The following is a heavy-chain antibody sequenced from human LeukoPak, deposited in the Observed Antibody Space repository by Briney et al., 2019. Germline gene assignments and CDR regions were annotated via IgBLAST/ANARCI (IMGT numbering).Heavy chain of an antibody. D-gene: IGHD3-3*01. CDR3: ARLREIPVFGVVTKSTSYFDY. CDR2: IRGSGAST. CDR1: GFTFSSYA. J-gene: IGHJ4*02. Sequence: GRSLRLSCAASGFTFSSYAMSWVRQAPGKGLEWVSDIRGSGASTYYADSVKGRFTISRDNSKNTLYLQMNSLRAEDTAVYYCARLREIPVFGVVTKSTSYFDYWGQGTLVTVSS. V-gene: IGHV3-23*01.